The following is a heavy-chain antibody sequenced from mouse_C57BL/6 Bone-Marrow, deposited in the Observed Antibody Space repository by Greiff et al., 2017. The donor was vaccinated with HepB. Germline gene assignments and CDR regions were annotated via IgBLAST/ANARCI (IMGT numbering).Heavy chain of an antibody. CDR1: GFTFSSYG. D-gene: IGHD1-1*02. CDR2: ISSGSSYT. Sequence: EVKVVESGGDLVKPGGSLKLSCAASGFTFSSYGMSWVRQTPDKRLEWVATISSGSSYTYYPDSVKGRFTISRDNAKNTLYLQMSSLKSEDTAMYYWTRHGGIDPMAYWGQGTPVTVSA. CDR3: TRHGGIDPMAY. J-gene: IGHJ3*01. V-gene: IGHV5-6*01.